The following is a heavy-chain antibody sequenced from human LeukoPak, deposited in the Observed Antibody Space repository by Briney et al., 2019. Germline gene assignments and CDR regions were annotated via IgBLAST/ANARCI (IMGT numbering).Heavy chain of an antibody. D-gene: IGHD1-26*01. CDR2: IRYDGNNK. J-gene: IGHJ6*03. CDR3: AKGVGYYYHYMDV. V-gene: IGHV3-30*02. CDR1: GFTFSSYG. Sequence: GGSLRLSCAASGFTFSSYGMHWVRQAPGKGLEWVAFIRYDGNNKYYADSVKGRFTISRDNSKNTLYLQMNSPRAEDTAVYHCAKGVGYYYHYMDVWGKGTTVTVSS.